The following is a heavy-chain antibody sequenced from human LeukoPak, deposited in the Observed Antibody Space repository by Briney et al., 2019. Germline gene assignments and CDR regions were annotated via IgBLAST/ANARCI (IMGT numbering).Heavy chain of an antibody. CDR2: FSAYNGNT. CDR1: GGTFSSCA. V-gene: IGHV1-18*01. J-gene: IGHJ5*02. D-gene: IGHD6-19*01. Sequence: ASVKLSCTASGGTFSSCAISWVRQSPGQGLGGMGWFSAYNGNTNYAQKLQGRVTMTTDTSTSTAYMELRSLRSDDTAVYYCARFSVWAVAMYNWFDPWGQGTLVTVSS. CDR3: ARFSVWAVAMYNWFDP.